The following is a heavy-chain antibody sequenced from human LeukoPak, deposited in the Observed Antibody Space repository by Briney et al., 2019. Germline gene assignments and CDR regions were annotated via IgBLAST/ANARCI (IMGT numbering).Heavy chain of an antibody. CDR1: GGSISSYY. Sequence: PSETLSLTCTVSGGSISSYYWSWIRQPPGKGLEWIGYIYYSGSTNYNPSLQSRVTISVDTSKNQFSLKLSSVTAADTAVYYCARSSRRGGITNFGVAPGWFDPWGQGTLVTVSS. V-gene: IGHV4-59*08. D-gene: IGHD3-3*01. CDR3: ARSSRRGGITNFGVAPGWFDP. J-gene: IGHJ5*02. CDR2: IYYSGST.